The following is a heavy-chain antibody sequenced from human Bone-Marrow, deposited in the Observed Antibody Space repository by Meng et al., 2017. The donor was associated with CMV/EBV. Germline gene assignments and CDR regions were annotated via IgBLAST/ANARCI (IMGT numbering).Heavy chain of an antibody. V-gene: IGHV3-66*02. CDR3: ASRTEYYYYGMDV. Sequence: GGSLRLSCAASGFTFSSYWMNWVRQAPGKGLEWVSVSYSGGTTYYADSVKGRFTISRDNSKNTLYRQMNSLRAEDTAVYYWASRTEYYYYGMDVWGQGTTVTVSS. CDR2: SYSGGTT. D-gene: IGHD1-14*01. CDR1: GFTFSSYW. J-gene: IGHJ6*02.